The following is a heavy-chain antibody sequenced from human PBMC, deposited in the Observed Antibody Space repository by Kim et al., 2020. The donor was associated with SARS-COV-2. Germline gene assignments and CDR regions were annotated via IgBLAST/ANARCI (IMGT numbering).Heavy chain of an antibody. J-gene: IGHJ6*02. V-gene: IGHV4-39*01. CDR3: ARHRVQWSRGFRRRFRYYGLDV. CDR1: DDSISGSNFY. Sequence: SDTLSLTCTVSDDSISGSNFYWAWIRQPPGKGLEWIGNLYYSGNTNYNPSLKSRVTISGETSKNQFSLRLSSVTAADTAVYYCARHRVQWSRGFRRRFRYYGLDVWGQGSTVTVSS. CDR2: LYYSGNT. D-gene: IGHD1-26*01.